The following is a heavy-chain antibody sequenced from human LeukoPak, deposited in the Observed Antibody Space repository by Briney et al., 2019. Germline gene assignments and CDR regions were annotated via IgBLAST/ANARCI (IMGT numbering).Heavy chain of an antibody. CDR3: AGSVVTAIQGY. V-gene: IGHV3-53*01. J-gene: IGHJ4*02. Sequence: PGGSLRLSCAASGFTFSDYYMSWIRQAPGKGLEWVSIIYSGGSTYYADSVKGRFTISRDNSKNTLYLQMNSLRAEDTAVYYCAGSVVTAIQGYWGQGTLVTASS. D-gene: IGHD2-21*02. CDR2: IYSGGST. CDR1: GFTFSDYY.